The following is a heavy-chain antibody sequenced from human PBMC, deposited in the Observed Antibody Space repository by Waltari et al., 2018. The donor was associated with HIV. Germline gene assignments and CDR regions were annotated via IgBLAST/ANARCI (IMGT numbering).Heavy chain of an antibody. Sequence: QLQLQESGPALVKPSETLSLTCTVSPGSITQSSYWGWVRQFPGTGLEWIGSIYSNGVSHYAPSLKSRVALSVDMSKNQFSLTLTAVTAADTSRYFCVALRTVTGTIDKWGQGTLVTVS. D-gene: IGHD6-19*01. CDR2: IYSNGVS. V-gene: IGHV4-39*01. J-gene: IGHJ4*02. CDR3: VALRTVTGTIDK. CDR1: PGSITQSSY.